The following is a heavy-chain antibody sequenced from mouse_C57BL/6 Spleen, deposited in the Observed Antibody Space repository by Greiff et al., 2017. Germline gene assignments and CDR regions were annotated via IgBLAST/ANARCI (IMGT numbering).Heavy chain of an antibody. CDR3: ARLYYSTIFAD. CDR2: ISGGGGNT. D-gene: IGHD2-5*01. V-gene: IGHV5-9*01. CDR1: GFTFSSYT. Sequence: EVKVVESGGGLVKPGGSLKLSCAASGFTFSSYTMSWVRQTPEKRLEWVATISGGGGNTYYPDSVKGRFTISRDNAKNTLYLQMSSLRSEDTALYYCARLYYSTIFADWGQGTLVTVAA. J-gene: IGHJ3*01.